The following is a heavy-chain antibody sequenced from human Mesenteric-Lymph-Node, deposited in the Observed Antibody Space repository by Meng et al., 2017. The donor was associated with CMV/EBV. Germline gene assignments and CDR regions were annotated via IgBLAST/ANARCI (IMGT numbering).Heavy chain of an antibody. V-gene: IGHV4-4*02. CDR1: GGSSSSSSW. CDR3: ASRNYYASGSPDY. Sequence: VSGGSSSSSSWWTWVRQSPGKGLEWIGEIYHSGSTNYNPSLKSRVTISVDKSKNHFSLNLSSVTAADTAVYYCASRNYYASGSPDYWGQGTLVTVSS. D-gene: IGHD3-10*01. J-gene: IGHJ4*02. CDR2: IYHSGST.